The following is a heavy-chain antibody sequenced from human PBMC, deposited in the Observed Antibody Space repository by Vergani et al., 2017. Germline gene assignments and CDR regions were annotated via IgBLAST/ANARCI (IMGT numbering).Heavy chain of an antibody. CDR3: ARSIVVVPAGLYYYYYMDV. V-gene: IGHV4-59*01. Sequence: QVQLQESGPGLVKPSETLSLTCTVSGGSISSYYWSWIRQPPGKGLEWIGYIYYSGSTNYNPSLKSRVTISVDTSKNQFSLKLSSVTAADTAVYYCARSIVVVPAGLYYYYYMDVWGKG. CDR1: GGSISSYY. J-gene: IGHJ6*03. CDR2: IYYSGST. D-gene: IGHD2-2*01.